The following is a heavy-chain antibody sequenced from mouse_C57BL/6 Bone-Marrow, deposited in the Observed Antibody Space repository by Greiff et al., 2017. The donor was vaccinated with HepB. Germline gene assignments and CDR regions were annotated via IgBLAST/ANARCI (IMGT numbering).Heavy chain of an antibody. J-gene: IGHJ2*01. V-gene: IGHV1-53*01. D-gene: IGHD2-4*01. CDR2: INPSNGGT. CDR3: ARGGLYYDYDLYYFDY. CDR1: GYTFTSYW. Sequence: QVQLQQSGTELVKPGASVKLSCKASGYTFTSYWMHWVKQRPGQGLEWIGNINPSNGGTNYNEKFKSKATLTVDKSSSTAYMRLSSLTSEDSAVYYCARGGLYYDYDLYYFDYWGQGTTLTVSS.